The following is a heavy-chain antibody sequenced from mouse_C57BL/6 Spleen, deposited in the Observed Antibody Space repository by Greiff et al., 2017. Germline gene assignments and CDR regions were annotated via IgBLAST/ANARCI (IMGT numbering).Heavy chain of an antibody. Sequence: VHLVESGAELARPGASVKLSCKASGYTFTSYGISWVKQRTGQGLEWIGEIYPRSGNTYYNEKFKGKATLTADKSSSTAYMELRSLTSEDSAVYFCARFTTVVANDYWGQGTTLTVSS. D-gene: IGHD1-1*01. CDR1: GYTFTSYG. CDR2: IYPRSGNT. J-gene: IGHJ2*01. V-gene: IGHV1-81*01. CDR3: ARFTTVVANDY.